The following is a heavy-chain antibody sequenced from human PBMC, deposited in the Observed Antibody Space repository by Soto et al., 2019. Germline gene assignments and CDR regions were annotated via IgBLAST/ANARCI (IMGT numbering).Heavy chain of an antibody. D-gene: IGHD3-22*01. V-gene: IGHV1-69*02. J-gene: IGHJ5*02. CDR3: ARAPSMDYYDSSGYYP. CDR2: IIPILGIA. Sequence: QVQLVQSGAEVKKPGSSVKVSCKASGGTFSSYTISWVRQAPGQGLEWMGRIIPILGIANYAQKFQGRVTITADKSTSTAYMELSSLRSEDTAVYYCARAPSMDYYDSSGYYPWGQGTLVTVS. CDR1: GGTFSSYT.